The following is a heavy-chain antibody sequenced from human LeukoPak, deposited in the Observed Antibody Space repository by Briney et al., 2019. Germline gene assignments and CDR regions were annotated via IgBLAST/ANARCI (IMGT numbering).Heavy chain of an antibody. Sequence: SETLSLTCAVYGGSFSGYYWSWIRQPPGKGLEWIGEINHSGSTNYNPSHKSRVTISVDTSKNQFSLKLSSVTAADTAVYYCARGPPTVTNYYGMDVWGQGTTVTVSS. CDR2: INHSGST. CDR1: GGSFSGYY. J-gene: IGHJ6*02. V-gene: IGHV4-34*01. CDR3: ARGPPTVTNYYGMDV. D-gene: IGHD4-17*01.